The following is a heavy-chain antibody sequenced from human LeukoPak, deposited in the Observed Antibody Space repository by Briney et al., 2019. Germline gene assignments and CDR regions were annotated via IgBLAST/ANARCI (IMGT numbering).Heavy chain of an antibody. Sequence: SETLSLTCAVHGGPFSGYSWNWIRQPPGMGLEWIGEVNHSGSTNYNPSLKSRVTMSVDTAKNQFSLELSSVTAADTSVYYCARGGYSGYRSRFDYWGQGTLVTVSS. CDR3: ARGGYSGYRSRFDY. V-gene: IGHV4-34*01. J-gene: IGHJ4*02. CDR2: VNHSGST. D-gene: IGHD5-12*01. CDR1: GGPFSGYS.